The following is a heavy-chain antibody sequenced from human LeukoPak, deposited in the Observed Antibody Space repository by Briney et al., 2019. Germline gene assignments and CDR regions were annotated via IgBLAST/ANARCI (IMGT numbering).Heavy chain of an antibody. D-gene: IGHD2-21*02. CDR2: INTDGSST. Sequence: GGSQRLSCAVSGFTFISYGMQWVRQAPGKGLAWVSRINTDGSSTAYADSVKGRFTISRDNAKNTLYLQMNSLRAEDTAVYYCARELPREVTLDYWGQGTLVTVSS. CDR3: ARELPREVTLDY. V-gene: IGHV3-74*01. CDR1: GFTFISYG. J-gene: IGHJ4*01.